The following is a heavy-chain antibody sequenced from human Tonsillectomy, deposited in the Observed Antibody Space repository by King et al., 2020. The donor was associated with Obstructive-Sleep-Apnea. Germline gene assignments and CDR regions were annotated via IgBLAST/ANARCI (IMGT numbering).Heavy chain of an antibody. D-gene: IGHD3-22*01. CDR1: GFTFSSYA. V-gene: IGHV3-23*04. CDR3: AKDNDDDSSGYYWDY. J-gene: IGHJ4*02. Sequence: VQLVESGGGLVQPGGSLRLSCAASGFTFSSYAMSWVRQAPGKGLEWVSGISDSVVSTYSADSVKGRFTISRDNSKNMLYLQMNSLRAEVTAVYYCAKDNDDDSSGYYWDYWGQGTLVTVSS. CDR2: ISDSVVST.